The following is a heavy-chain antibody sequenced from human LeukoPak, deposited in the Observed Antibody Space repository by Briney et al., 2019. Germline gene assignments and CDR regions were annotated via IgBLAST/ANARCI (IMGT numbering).Heavy chain of an antibody. CDR2: IYSGGST. V-gene: IGHV3-66*02. CDR1: GLTFSTSG. D-gene: IGHD3-22*01. J-gene: IGHJ3*02. CDR3: ARDPHYYDSSGYLVRGAFDI. Sequence: GGSLRLSCTASGLTFSTSGFNWVRQAPGKGLEWVSVIYSGGSTYYADSVKGRFTISRDNSKNTLYLQMNSLRAEDTAVYYCARDPHYYDSSGYLVRGAFDIWGQGTMVTVSS.